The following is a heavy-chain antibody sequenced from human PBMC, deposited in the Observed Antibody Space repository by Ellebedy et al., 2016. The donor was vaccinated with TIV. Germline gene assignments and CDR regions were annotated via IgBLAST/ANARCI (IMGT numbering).Heavy chain of an antibody. Sequence: GESLKISCAASGFTFSSYAMSWVRQAPGKGLEWVSVIYSGGSTYYADSVKGRFTISRDNSKNTMYLQMNSLRAEDTAVYYCARGDYYDSSAYYFPYYFDYWGQGTLVTVSS. CDR1: GFTFSSYA. CDR2: IYSGGST. CDR3: ARGDYYDSSAYYFPYYFDY. D-gene: IGHD3-22*01. V-gene: IGHV3-66*01. J-gene: IGHJ4*02.